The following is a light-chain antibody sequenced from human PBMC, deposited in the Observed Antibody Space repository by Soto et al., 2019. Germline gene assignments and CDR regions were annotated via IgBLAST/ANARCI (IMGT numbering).Light chain of an antibody. CDR1: QNIRNG. Sequence: DIQMTQSPSTLSASVGDRVTITCRASQNIRNGVAWYQQKPGKAPNLLIYDASSLQSGVPSRFSGSGSGTDFTLTISSLQSDDFATYYCQQYSDYQSFGQGTKVEVK. CDR3: QQYSDYQS. V-gene: IGKV1-5*01. CDR2: DAS. J-gene: IGKJ1*01.